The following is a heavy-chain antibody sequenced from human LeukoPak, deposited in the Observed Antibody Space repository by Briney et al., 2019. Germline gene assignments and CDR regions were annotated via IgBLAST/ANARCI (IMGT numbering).Heavy chain of an antibody. Sequence: ASVTVSCKASGYTFTGYYMHWVRQAPGQGLEWMGWINPNSGGTNYAQKFQGRVTMTRDTSISTAYMELSRLRSDDTAVYYCARDRGIAVAKYYFDYWGQGTLVTVSS. V-gene: IGHV1-2*02. D-gene: IGHD6-19*01. CDR2: INPNSGGT. CDR3: ARDRGIAVAKYYFDY. J-gene: IGHJ4*02. CDR1: GYTFTGYY.